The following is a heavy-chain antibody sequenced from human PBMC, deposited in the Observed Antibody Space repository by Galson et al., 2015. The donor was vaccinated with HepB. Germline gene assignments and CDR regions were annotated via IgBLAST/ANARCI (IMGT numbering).Heavy chain of an antibody. Sequence: SVKVSCKASGYTFTSYDINWVRQATGQGLEWMGWMNPNSGNTGYAQKFQGRVTMTRNTSISTAYMELSSLRSEDTAVYYCARGPRSDFWSGLLESYYYYYYMDVWGKGTTVTVSS. D-gene: IGHD3-3*01. V-gene: IGHV1-8*01. CDR1: GYTFTSYD. J-gene: IGHJ6*03. CDR3: ARGPRSDFWSGLLESYYYYYYMDV. CDR2: MNPNSGNT.